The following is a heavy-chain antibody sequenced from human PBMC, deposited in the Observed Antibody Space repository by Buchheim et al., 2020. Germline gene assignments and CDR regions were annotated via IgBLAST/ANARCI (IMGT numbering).Heavy chain of an antibody. CDR3: ARAATGYFFDY. J-gene: IGHJ4*02. V-gene: IGHV3-7*01. CDR1: GMTFSGSW. CDR2: IKQDGGEK. D-gene: IGHD3-9*01. Sequence: EVQLVESGGGSVQPGGSLRLSCAASGMTFSGSWMSWVRQAPGKGLEWVAYIKQDGGEKNYVGSVRGRFTISRDNAKNSLYLQMNSLRAEDTAVYYCARAATGYFFDYWGQGTL.